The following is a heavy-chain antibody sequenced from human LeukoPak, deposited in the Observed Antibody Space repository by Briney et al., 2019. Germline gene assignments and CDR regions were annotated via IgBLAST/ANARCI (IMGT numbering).Heavy chain of an antibody. V-gene: IGHV4-4*07. J-gene: IGHJ4*02. CDR1: GGSISSYF. Sequence: SETPSLTCNVSGGSISSYFWTWIRQPAGKGLEWIGRTHASGTTNYNSSLKSRVSMSVDTSKNQFSLKLTSVTAADTAVYFCARDGADVYGRAFDYWGQGTLVSVSS. CDR2: THASGTT. D-gene: IGHD3-10*01. CDR3: ARDGADVYGRAFDY.